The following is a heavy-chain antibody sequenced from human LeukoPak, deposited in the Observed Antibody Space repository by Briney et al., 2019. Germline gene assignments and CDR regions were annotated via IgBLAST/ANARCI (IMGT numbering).Heavy chain of an antibody. D-gene: IGHD3-10*01. CDR2: IYHSGST. CDR1: GYSISSGYY. V-gene: IGHV4-38-2*02. CDR3: ARERGEDAFDI. Sequence: SETLSLTCAVSGYSISSGYYWGWIRQPPGKGLEWIGSIYHSGSTYYNPSLKSRVTISVDTSKNQFSLKLSSVTAADMAVYYCARERGEDAFDIWGQGTMVTVSS. J-gene: IGHJ3*02.